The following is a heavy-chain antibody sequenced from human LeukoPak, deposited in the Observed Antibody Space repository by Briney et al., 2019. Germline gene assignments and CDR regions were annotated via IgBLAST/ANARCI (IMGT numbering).Heavy chain of an antibody. J-gene: IGHJ5*02. CDR1: GGSMHGYY. D-gene: IGHD1-1*01. CDR3: ARYNWNDGGWFDP. V-gene: IGHV4-59*08. CDR2: MYYTGST. Sequence: PSETLSLTCTVSGGSMHGYYWSWVRQAPGKALEWIGQMYYTGSTSYNPSLKSRVTFSLDSYKTQVSLNLNSVTAADTAVYYCARYNWNDGGWFDPWGQGTLVTVSS.